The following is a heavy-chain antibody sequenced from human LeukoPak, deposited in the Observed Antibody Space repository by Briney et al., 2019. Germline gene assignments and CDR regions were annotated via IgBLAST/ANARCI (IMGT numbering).Heavy chain of an antibody. D-gene: IGHD3-10*01. V-gene: IGHV1-69*05. CDR3: ARHGSGSLFYYYYYMDV. CDR1: GGTFSSYA. Sequence: GASVKVSCKASGGTFSSYAISWVRQAPGQGLEWMGGIIPIFGTANYAQKFQGRVTITTDESTSTAYMELSSLRSEDTAVYYCARHGSGSLFYYYYYMDVWGKGTTVTVSS. J-gene: IGHJ6*03. CDR2: IIPIFGTA.